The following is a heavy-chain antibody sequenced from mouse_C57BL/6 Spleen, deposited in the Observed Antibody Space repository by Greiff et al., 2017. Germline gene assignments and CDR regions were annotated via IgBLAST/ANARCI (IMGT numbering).Heavy chain of an antibody. CDR1: GYSFTGYY. J-gene: IGHJ2*01. V-gene: IGHV1-42*01. D-gene: IGHD2-14*01. Sequence: VQLQQSGPELVKPGASVKISCKASGYSFTGYYMNWVKQSPEKSLEWIGEINPSTGGTTYNQKFKAKATLTVDKSSSTAYMQLKSLTSEDSAVYYCARRYVGYWGQGTTLTVSS. CDR2: INPSTGGT. CDR3: ARRYVGY.